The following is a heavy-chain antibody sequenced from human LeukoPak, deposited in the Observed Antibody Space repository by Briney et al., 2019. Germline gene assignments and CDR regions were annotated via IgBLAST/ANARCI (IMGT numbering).Heavy chain of an antibody. CDR2: ISSSGSTI. Sequence: PGGSLRLSCAASGFTFSSYEMNWVRQAPGKGLEWVSYISSSGSTIYYADSVKGRFTISRGNAKNSLYLQMNSLRAEDTAVYYCARVQYVGGYDGTADYWGQGTLVTVSS. V-gene: IGHV3-48*03. J-gene: IGHJ4*02. D-gene: IGHD1-26*01. CDR3: ARVQYVGGYDGTADY. CDR1: GFTFSSYE.